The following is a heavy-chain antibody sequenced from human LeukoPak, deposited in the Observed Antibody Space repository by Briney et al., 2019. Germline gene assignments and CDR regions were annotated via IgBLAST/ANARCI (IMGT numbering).Heavy chain of an antibody. J-gene: IGHJ6*03. Sequence: SETLSLTCAVSGASISSHYWSWIRQPPGKGLEWIGYTSGSISDNPSLKSRVAVSVDPSQNQVSLSLTSVTAADTAVYYCARVLAVFGLDTTDFYMDVWGKGTTVTVSS. CDR3: ARVLAVFGLDTTDFYMDV. D-gene: IGHD3/OR15-3a*01. V-gene: IGHV4-59*11. CDR2: TSGSI. CDR1: GASISSHY.